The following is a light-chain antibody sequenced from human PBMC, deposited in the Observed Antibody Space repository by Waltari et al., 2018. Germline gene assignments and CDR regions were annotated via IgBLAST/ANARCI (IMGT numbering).Light chain of an antibody. CDR3: QQYYNTPPT. J-gene: IGKJ4*01. CDR1: QSVLHISDNKNY. CDR2: WAS. Sequence: IVMTQSPDSLAVSLGERATIHCRSSQSVLHISDNKNYVAWYRKKRGQPPRLLIHWASTRESGVPVRFSGTGSGTDFTLTINSLQAEDVADYYCQQYYNTPPTFGGGTKVQIK. V-gene: IGKV4-1*01.